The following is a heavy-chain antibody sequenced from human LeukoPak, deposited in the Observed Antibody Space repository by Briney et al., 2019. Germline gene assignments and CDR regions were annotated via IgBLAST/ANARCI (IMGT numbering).Heavy chain of an antibody. J-gene: IGHJ5*02. Sequence: ASVKVSCKASGYTFTGYYMHWVRQAPGQGLEWMGWINPNSGGTNYAQKFQGRVTMTRDTSISTAYMELSRLRSDDTAVYYCAVEWGSSGYNWLDPWGQGTLVTVSS. CDR1: GYTFTGYY. CDR3: AVEWGSSGYNWLDP. D-gene: IGHD3-22*01. V-gene: IGHV1-2*02. CDR2: INPNSGGT.